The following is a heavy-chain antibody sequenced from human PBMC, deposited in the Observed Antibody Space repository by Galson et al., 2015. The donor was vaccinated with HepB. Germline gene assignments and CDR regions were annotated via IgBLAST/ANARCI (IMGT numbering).Heavy chain of an antibody. D-gene: IGHD1-1*01. J-gene: IGHJ4*02. CDR2: INSDGSSS. Sequence: SLRLSCAASGFTFDTYAMSWVRQAPGKGLIWVSRINSDGSSSSYADYVKGRFTISRDDAKNTLYLQLNSLRAEDTAIYYCARGRPGTFTVLGNWGQGTLVTVSS. CDR3: ARGRPGTFTVLGN. CDR1: GFTFDTYA. V-gene: IGHV3-74*01.